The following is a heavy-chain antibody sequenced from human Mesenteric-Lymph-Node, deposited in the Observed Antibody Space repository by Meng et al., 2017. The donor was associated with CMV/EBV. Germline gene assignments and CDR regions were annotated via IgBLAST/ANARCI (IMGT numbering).Heavy chain of an antibody. Sequence: GESLKISCAASGFTFSSYEMNWVRQAPGKGLEWVSYISSSDTIYYADSVKGRFTISRDSAKNSLYLQMNSLRAEDTAVYYCAREERTANAFDIWGQGTMVTVSS. V-gene: IGHV3-48*03. J-gene: IGHJ3*02. CDR1: GFTFSSYE. CDR2: ISSSDTI. CDR3: AREERTANAFDI. D-gene: IGHD1-1*01.